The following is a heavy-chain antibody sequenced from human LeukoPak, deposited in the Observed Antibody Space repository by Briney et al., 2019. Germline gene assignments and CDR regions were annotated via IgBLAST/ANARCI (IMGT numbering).Heavy chain of an antibody. Sequence: SETLSLTCTVSGGSISSSSYHWGWIRQPPGKGLEWIGSIYYSGSTYYNPSLKSRVTISVDTSKNQFSLKLSSVTAADTAVYYCAKTTFTYYYDSSGYYFDYWGRGTLVTVSS. J-gene: IGHJ4*02. V-gene: IGHV4-39*01. CDR3: AKTTFTYYYDSSGYYFDY. D-gene: IGHD3-22*01. CDR1: GGSISSSSYH. CDR2: IYYSGST.